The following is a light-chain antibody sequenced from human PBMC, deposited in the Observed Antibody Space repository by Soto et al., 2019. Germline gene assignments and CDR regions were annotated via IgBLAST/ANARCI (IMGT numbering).Light chain of an antibody. CDR1: QSVSNKY. V-gene: IGKV3-20*01. CDR2: GAS. CDR3: QQYISSPLT. J-gene: IGKJ1*01. Sequence: VLTQSPGTLSLSPGERATLSCRASQSVSNKYLAWYQQKPGQAPRLVIYGASNRATGIPDRFSASWSGTAFTLPISRLEPEDLAVYYFQQYISSPLTFGQGVKGDIK.